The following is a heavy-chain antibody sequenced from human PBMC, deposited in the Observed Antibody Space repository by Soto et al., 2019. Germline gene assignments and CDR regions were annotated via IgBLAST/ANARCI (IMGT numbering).Heavy chain of an antibody. D-gene: IGHD2-8*02. J-gene: IGHJ4*02. V-gene: IGHV4-4*02. CDR1: GGSISSSNW. CDR3: SRDKITGLFYY. CDR2: IYHSGST. Sequence: SETLSLTCAVSGGSISSSNWWSWVRQPPGKGLEWIGEIYHSGSTNYNPSLKSRVTISVDKSKNQFSLKLTSVTAADTAVYYCSRDKITGLFYYWGQGTLVPVSS.